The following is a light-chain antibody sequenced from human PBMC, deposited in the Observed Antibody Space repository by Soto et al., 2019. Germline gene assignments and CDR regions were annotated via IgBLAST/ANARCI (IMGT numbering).Light chain of an antibody. CDR1: QGISNW. CDR3: QQANRFPIT. V-gene: IGKV1-12*01. Sequence: DIQMTQSQSSVSASVGDRVTVTCRASQGISNWLAWYQQKAGRAPKLLLSGASNLQSGVPSRFSGSRSGTDFNLTISSLQPVDFATYYCQQANRFPITFGQGTRLEIK. CDR2: GAS. J-gene: IGKJ5*01.